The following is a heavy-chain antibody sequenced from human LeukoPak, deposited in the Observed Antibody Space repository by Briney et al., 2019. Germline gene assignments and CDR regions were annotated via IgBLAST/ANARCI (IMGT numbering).Heavy chain of an antibody. CDR3: ARNPLPAASGWFDP. Sequence: ASVKVSCKASGYTFTSYCISWVRQAPGQGLEWMGWISAYNGNTNYAQKLQGRVTMTTDTSTSTAYMELRSLRSDDTAVYYCARNPLPAASGWFDPWGQGTLVTVSS. CDR2: ISAYNGNT. D-gene: IGHD2-2*01. J-gene: IGHJ5*02. V-gene: IGHV1-18*04. CDR1: GYTFTSYC.